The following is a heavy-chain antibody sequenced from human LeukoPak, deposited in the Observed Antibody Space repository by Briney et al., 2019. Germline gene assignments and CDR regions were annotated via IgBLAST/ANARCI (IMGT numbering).Heavy chain of an antibody. CDR3: ARDYSGGTAMVHRFDY. V-gene: IGHV1-18*01. Sequence: GASVKASCKASGYTFTSYGISWVRQAPGQGLEWMGWISAYNGNTNYAQKLQGRVTMTTDTSTSTAYMELRSLRSDDTAVYYCARDYSGGTAMVHRFDYWGQGTLVTVSS. D-gene: IGHD5-18*01. CDR1: GYTFTSYG. CDR2: ISAYNGNT. J-gene: IGHJ4*02.